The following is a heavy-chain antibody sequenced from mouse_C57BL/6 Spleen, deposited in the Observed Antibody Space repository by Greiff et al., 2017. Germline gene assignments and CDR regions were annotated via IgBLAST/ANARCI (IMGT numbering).Heavy chain of an antibody. CDR3: TTTLVGC. CDR1: GYTFTDYE. CDR2: IDPDTGGT. J-gene: IGHJ3*01. Sequence: QVQLQQPGAELVRPGASVTLSCKASGYTFTDYEMHWVKQTPVHGLEWIGAIDPDTGGTAYNQKFKGKAILTADKSSSTAYMQLRSLTSEDSAVYYCTTTLVGCWGQGTLVTVSA. D-gene: IGHD1-1*01. V-gene: IGHV1-15*01.